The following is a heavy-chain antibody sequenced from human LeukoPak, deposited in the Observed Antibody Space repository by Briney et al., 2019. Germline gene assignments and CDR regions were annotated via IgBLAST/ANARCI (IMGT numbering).Heavy chain of an antibody. J-gene: IGHJ4*02. Sequence: PGGSLRLSCAASGFTFSSYAMSWVRQAPGKGLEWVSAISGSGGSTYYADSVKGRFTISRDNSKNTLYLQMNSLRAEDTAVYYCAKDLLKSRFWSGLGVNWGQGTLVTVSS. D-gene: IGHD3-3*01. CDR3: AKDLLKSRFWSGLGVN. CDR1: GFTFSSYA. V-gene: IGHV3-23*01. CDR2: ISGSGGST.